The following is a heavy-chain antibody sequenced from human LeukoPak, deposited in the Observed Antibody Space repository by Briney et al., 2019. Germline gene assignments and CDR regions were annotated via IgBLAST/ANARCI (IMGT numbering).Heavy chain of an antibody. CDR2: ISSSSSYI. CDR3: GRGGKVEQLVLAR. Sequence: GGSLRLSCAASGFTFSSYSMNWVRQAPGKGLEWVSSISSSSSYIYYADSVKGRFTISRDPKNSVYLQMNSLRAEDTAVYYCGRGGKVEQLVLARWGQGSLVTVSS. CDR1: GFTFSSYS. V-gene: IGHV3-21*01. J-gene: IGHJ4*02. D-gene: IGHD6-13*01.